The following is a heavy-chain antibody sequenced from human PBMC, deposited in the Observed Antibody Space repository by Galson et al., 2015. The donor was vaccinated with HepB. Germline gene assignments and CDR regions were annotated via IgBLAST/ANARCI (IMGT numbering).Heavy chain of an antibody. D-gene: IGHD6-25*01. CDR3: AKDTNPAGITADDAFDI. CDR2: ISWNDGSI. Sequence: SLRLSCAASGFNFDDYAMHWVRQVLGKGLEWVSSISWNDGSIGYAESVKGRFTIFRDNGRRSIYLQMNSQRSEDTALYYCAKDTNPAGITADDAFDIWGQGTMVTVAS. CDR1: GFNFDDYA. V-gene: IGHV3-9*01. J-gene: IGHJ3*02.